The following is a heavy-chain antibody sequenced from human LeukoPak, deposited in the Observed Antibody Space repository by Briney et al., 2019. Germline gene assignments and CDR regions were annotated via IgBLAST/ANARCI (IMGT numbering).Heavy chain of an antibody. CDR1: GGSLSTHH. V-gene: IGHV4-59*11. D-gene: IGHD3-22*01. J-gene: IGHJ4*02. Sequence: SETLSLTCVVSGGSLSTHHWSWVRQSPGRGLEWIGYISDSGSTNYNPSLKSRVTISVDTSKNQFSLMLSSVTAADTAVYYCARGYDSSAYYPFNYWGQGTLVTVSS. CDR3: ARGYDSSAYYPFNY. CDR2: ISDSGST.